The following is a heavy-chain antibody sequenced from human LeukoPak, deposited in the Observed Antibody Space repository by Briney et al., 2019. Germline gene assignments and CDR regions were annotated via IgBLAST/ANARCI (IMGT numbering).Heavy chain of an antibody. CDR2: INPNSGGT. J-gene: IGHJ4*02. V-gene: IGHV1-2*02. Sequence: ASVKVSCKASGYTFTGYYMHWVRQAPGQGLEWMGWINPNSGGTSYAQKFQGRVTMTRDTSISTAYMELSRLRSDDTAVYYCARDRPRRFLEWPPYYFDYWGQGTLVTVSS. CDR1: GYTFTGYY. CDR3: ARDRPRRFLEWPPYYFDY. D-gene: IGHD3-3*01.